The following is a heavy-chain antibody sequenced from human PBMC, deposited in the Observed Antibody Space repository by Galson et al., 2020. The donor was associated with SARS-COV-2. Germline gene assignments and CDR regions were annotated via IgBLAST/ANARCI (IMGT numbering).Heavy chain of an antibody. CDR3: ARVRPPEYYYGSGSYP. D-gene: IGHD3-10*01. CDR1: GGTFSSYA. V-gene: IGHV1-69*13. Sequence: SVTVSCKASGGTFSSYAISWVRQAPGQGLEWMGGIIPIFGTANYAQKFQGRVTITADESTSTAYMELSSLRSEDTAVYYCARVRPPEYYYGSGSYPWGQGTLVTVSS. CDR2: IIPIFGTA. J-gene: IGHJ4*02.